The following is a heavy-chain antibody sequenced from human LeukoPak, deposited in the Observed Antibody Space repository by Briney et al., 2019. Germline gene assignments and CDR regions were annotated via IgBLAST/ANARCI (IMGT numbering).Heavy chain of an antibody. CDR1: GFTFSSYA. CDR3: AKRGLVSGWPFDY. J-gene: IGHJ4*02. Sequence: GGSLRLSCAASGFTFSSYAMSWVRQAPGKGLEWVSGISGSGGSTYYADSVKGRFTISRDNSKNTLYLQMNSLRAEDTAVYYCAKRGLVSGWPFDYWGQGTLVTVCS. D-gene: IGHD6-19*01. CDR2: ISGSGGST. V-gene: IGHV3-23*01.